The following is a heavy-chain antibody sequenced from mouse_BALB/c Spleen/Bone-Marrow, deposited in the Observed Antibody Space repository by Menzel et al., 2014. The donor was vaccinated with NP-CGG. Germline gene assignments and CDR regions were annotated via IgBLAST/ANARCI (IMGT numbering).Heavy chain of an antibody. Sequence: VHVKQSGAELVRPGASMKISCKAFGYTFTNHHINWVKQRPGQGLDWIGYINPYNDYTSYNQKFKGKATLTVDKSSSTAYMELSSLTSEDSAVYFCAREDYGAWFPYWGQGTLVTVSA. D-gene: IGHD1-2*01. CDR3: AREDYGAWFPY. CDR1: GYTFTNHH. V-gene: IGHV1S45*01. J-gene: IGHJ3*01. CDR2: INPYNDYT.